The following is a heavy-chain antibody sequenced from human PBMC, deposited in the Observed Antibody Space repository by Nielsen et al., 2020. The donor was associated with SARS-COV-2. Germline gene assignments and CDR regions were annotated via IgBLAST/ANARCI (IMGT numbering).Heavy chain of an antibody. CDR1: GFTFSSYA. J-gene: IGHJ4*02. Sequence: GESLKISCAASGFTFSSYAMSWVRQAPGKGLEWVSAISGSGGSTYYADSVKGRFTISRDNSKNTLYLQMNSLRAEDTAVYYCARGLLSSSWYFDYWGQGTLVTVSS. CDR3: ARGLLSSSWYFDY. D-gene: IGHD6-13*01. V-gene: IGHV3-23*01. CDR2: ISGSGGST.